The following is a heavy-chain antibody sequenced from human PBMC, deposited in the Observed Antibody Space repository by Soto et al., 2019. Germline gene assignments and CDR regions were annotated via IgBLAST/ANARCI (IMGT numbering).Heavy chain of an antibody. Sequence: TGGSLRLSCAASGFTSSSYAMSWVRQAPGKGLEWVSAISGSGGSTYYADSVKGRFTISRDNSKNTLYLQMNSLRAEDAAVYYCVRDWTYCSGGTCYYGMDVWGRGTTVTVSS. CDR3: VRDWTYCSGGTCYYGMDV. J-gene: IGHJ6*02. CDR1: GFTSSSYA. V-gene: IGHV3-23*01. D-gene: IGHD2-15*01. CDR2: ISGSGGST.